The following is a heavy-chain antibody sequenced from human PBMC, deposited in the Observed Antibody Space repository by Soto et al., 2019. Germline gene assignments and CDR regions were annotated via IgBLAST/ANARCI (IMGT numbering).Heavy chain of an antibody. CDR3: ARVERPLVTVRGEYFQH. CDR2: ISSSSSYI. V-gene: IGHV3-21*01. Sequence: PGGSLRLSCAASGFTFSIYSMNWVRHAPGKGLEWVSSISSSSSYIYYADSVKGRFTISRDNAKNSLYLQMNSLRAEDTAVYYCARVERPLVTVRGEYFQHWGQGTLVTVSS. J-gene: IGHJ1*01. D-gene: IGHD3-10*01. CDR1: GFTFSIYS.